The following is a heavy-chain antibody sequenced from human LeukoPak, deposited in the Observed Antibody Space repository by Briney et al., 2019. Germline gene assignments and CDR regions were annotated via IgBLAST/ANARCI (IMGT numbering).Heavy chain of an antibody. CDR3: ARDGGGDYVLDY. D-gene: IGHD4-17*01. CDR2: INPSGGST. Sequence: ASVKVPCKASGYTFTTYYMHWVRQAPGQGLEWMGIINPSGGSTSYVQKFQGRVSMTRDMSTSTDYMELSSLRSEDTAVYYCARDGGGDYVLDYWGQGTLVTVSS. J-gene: IGHJ4*02. CDR1: GYTFTTYY. V-gene: IGHV1-46*01.